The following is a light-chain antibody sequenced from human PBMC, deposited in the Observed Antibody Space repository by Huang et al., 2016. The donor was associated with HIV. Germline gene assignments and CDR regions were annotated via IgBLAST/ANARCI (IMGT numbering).Light chain of an antibody. V-gene: IGKV1-39*01. CDR3: QQSYTVPFN. J-gene: IGKJ3*01. CDR1: QNITRS. CDR2: GVS. Sequence: DIEMTQSPTSLSASVGDRVTLTCWTSQNITRSLNWYQHKPGQAPKLHIYGVSNLHSGVPSRFSGSGSGTDFTLTITSLRPEDFATYYCQQSYTVPFNFGPGT.